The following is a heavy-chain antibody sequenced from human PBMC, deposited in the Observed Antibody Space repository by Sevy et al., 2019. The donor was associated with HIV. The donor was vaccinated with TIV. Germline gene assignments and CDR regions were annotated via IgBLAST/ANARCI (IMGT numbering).Heavy chain of an antibody. J-gene: IGHJ3*02. D-gene: IGHD1-26*01. CDR3: ASAIVGAFDAFDI. CDR1: SYSFISGYY. V-gene: IGHV4-38-2*01. CDR2: FYHSGST. Sequence: SETLSLTCDVSSYSFISGYYWGWIRQPPGKGLECIGSFYHSGSTYYNPSLKSRVSISVDTSKNHFSLKLSSVTAADTAVYYCASAIVGAFDAFDIWGQGTMVTVSS.